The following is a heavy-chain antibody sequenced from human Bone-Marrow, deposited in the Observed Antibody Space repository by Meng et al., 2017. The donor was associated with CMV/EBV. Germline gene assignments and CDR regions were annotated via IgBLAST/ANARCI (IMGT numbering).Heavy chain of an antibody. CDR1: GFSFDDYG. CDR2: LDWNGGGT. D-gene: IGHD6-13*01. CDR3: ARGGSSSWRQGVLDY. J-gene: IGHJ4*02. Sequence: GGSRRLSCAASGFSFDDYGMSWVRQAPGKGLEWVSGLDWNGGGTGYADSVKGRFTISRDNAKNSLYLQMNSLRAEDTALYLCARGGSSSWRQGVLDYWGQGTMVTVSS. V-gene: IGHV3-20*01.